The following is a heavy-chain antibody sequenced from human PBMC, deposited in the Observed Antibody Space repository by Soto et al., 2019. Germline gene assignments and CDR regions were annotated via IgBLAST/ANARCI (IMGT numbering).Heavy chain of an antibody. CDR1: GYTFTGYY. D-gene: IGHD6-19*01. V-gene: IGHV1-2*04. CDR2: INPNSGGT. J-gene: IGHJ3*02. Sequence: ASVEVSCKASGYTFTGYYIHWVRQAPGQGLEWMGWINPNSGGTNYAQKFQGWVTMTRDTSISTAYMELSRLRSDDTAVYYCARGSYSSGWYGGAFDIWGQGTMVTVSS. CDR3: ARGSYSSGWYGGAFDI.